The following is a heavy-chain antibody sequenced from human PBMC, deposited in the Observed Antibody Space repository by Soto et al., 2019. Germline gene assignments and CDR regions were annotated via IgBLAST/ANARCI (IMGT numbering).Heavy chain of an antibody. J-gene: IGHJ4*02. V-gene: IGHV3-53*01. Sequence: GGSLRLSCAASGFTVSSNYMSWVRQAPGKGLEWVSVIYSGGSTYYADSVKGRFTISRDNSKNTLYLQMNSLRAEDTAVYYCARDRSGTSGWLFDYWGQGTLVTVSS. CDR3: ARDRSGTSGWLFDY. CDR2: IYSGGST. D-gene: IGHD6-19*01. CDR1: GFTVSSNY.